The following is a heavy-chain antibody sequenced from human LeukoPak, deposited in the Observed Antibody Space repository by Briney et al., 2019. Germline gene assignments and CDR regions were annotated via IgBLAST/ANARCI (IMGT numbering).Heavy chain of an antibody. V-gene: IGHV4-30-4*01. CDR3: AREEYQLLLAHDAFDI. CDR1: GGSISSGDYY. CDR2: IYYSGST. Sequence: PSQTLSLTCTVSGGSISSGDYYWSWIRQPPGKGLEWIGYIYYSGSTYYNPSLKSRVTISVDTFKNQFSLKLSSVTAADTAVYYCAREEYQLLLAHDAFDIWGQGTMVTVSS. J-gene: IGHJ3*02. D-gene: IGHD2-2*01.